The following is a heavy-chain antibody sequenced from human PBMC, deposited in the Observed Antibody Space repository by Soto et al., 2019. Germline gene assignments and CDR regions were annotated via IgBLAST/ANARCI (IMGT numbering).Heavy chain of an antibody. D-gene: IGHD6-19*01. CDR3: ARDSKQWLVDKYYGMDV. V-gene: IGHV3-74*01. CDR1: GFTISTNY. J-gene: IGHJ6*02. Sequence: PGGSLRLSCAVSGFTISTNYMSWFRLAPGKGLVWVSRTNSDGSDTTYADSVKGRFTISRDNAKNTLYLQMNSLRAEDTAVYYCARDSKQWLVDKYYGMDVWGQGTTVTVSS. CDR2: TNSDGSDT.